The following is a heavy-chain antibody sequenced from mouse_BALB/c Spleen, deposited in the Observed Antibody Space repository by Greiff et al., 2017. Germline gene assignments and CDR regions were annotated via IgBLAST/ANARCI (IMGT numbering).Heavy chain of an antibody. J-gene: IGHJ2*01. D-gene: IGHD1-1*01. CDR3: ARQYYGSSFDY. Sequence: EVKLVESGGGLVKPGGSLKLSCAASGFAFSSYDMSWVRQTPEKRLEWVAYISSGGGSTYYPDTVKSRFTISRDNAKNALYLQMSSLKSEDTAMYYCARQYYGSSFDYWGQGTTLTVSS. CDR2: ISSGGGST. CDR1: GFAFSSYD. V-gene: IGHV5-12-1*01.